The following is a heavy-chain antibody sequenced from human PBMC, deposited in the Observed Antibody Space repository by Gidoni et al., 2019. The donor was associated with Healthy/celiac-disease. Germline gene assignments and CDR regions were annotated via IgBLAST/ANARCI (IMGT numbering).Heavy chain of an antibody. V-gene: IGHV3-21*01. CDR3: GRDPRVGGGDGYSKGWFDP. Sequence: EVQLVESGGGLVKPGGSLRLSCAASGFPFSSYSMNWVRPAPGKGLGWVSSISSSSSYIYYADSVKGRSTISRENDKNSRYLQMNSLRAEDTVVYYCGRDPRVGGGDGYSKGWFDPWGQGTLVTVSS. J-gene: IGHJ5*02. CDR2: ISSSSSYI. D-gene: IGHD2-21*02. CDR1: GFPFSSYS.